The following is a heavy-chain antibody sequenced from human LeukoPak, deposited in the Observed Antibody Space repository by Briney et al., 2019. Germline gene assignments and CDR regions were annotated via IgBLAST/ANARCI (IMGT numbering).Heavy chain of an antibody. CDR2: IYYSGST. V-gene: IGHV4-59*01. D-gene: IGHD5-18*01. CDR1: GDSISTYY. Sequence: PSETLSLTCTVSGDSISTYYWSWIRQPPGKGLERIGYIYYSGSTNYNPSLKSRVTISVDTSNNQFSLKLSSVTAADTAVYYCARDRYGRPIDYWGQGTLVTVSS. CDR3: ARDRYGRPIDY. J-gene: IGHJ4*02.